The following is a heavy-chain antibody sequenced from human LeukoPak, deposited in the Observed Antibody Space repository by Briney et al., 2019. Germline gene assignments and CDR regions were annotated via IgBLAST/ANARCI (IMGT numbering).Heavy chain of an antibody. CDR3: AKVSSSWDNDAFDI. J-gene: IGHJ3*02. V-gene: IGHV3-30*02. D-gene: IGHD6-13*01. Sequence: PGGSLRLSCVASGFTFSRYGMHWVRQAPGKGLEWAAFIRYDGSNKYYADSVKGRFTFSRDNSKNTLYLQMNSLRAEDTAVYYCAKVSSSWDNDAFDIWGQGTMVTVSS. CDR1: GFTFSRYG. CDR2: IRYDGSNK.